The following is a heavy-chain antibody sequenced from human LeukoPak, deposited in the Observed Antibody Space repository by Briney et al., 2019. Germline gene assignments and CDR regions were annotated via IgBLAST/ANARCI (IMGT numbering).Heavy chain of an antibody. CDR1: GFTFSSYT. CDR2: ISDDGSNK. V-gene: IGHV3-30*04. CDR3: AEDPLSL. D-gene: IGHD5/OR15-5a*01. J-gene: IGHJ4*02. Sequence: GRSLRLSCAASGFTFSSYTMHWVRQAPGKGLEWVAVISDDGSNKYYADSVKGRFTISRDNSKNTLYLQMNRLRVEDTAVYYCAEDPLSLWGQGTLVTVSS.